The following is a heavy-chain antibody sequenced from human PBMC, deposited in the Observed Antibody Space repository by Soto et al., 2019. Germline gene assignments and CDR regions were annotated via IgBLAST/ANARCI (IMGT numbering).Heavy chain of an antibody. CDR1: GYTFTSYY. CDR3: AREVERGYSYGYLEY. J-gene: IGHJ4*02. D-gene: IGHD5-18*01. CDR2: INPSSGST. Sequence: QVQLVQSGAEVKKPGASVKVSCKASGYTFTSYYMHWVRQAPGQGLEWMGIINPSSGSTSYAQKFQDRVTMTRDTSTRTVYMELSSLRSEDTAVYYCAREVERGYSYGYLEYWGQGTLVTVSS. V-gene: IGHV1-46*01.